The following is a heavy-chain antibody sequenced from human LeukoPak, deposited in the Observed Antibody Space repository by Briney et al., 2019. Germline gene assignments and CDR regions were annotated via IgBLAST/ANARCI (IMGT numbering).Heavy chain of an antibody. CDR1: GYTFTNYG. D-gene: IGHD3-3*01. J-gene: IGHJ3*02. CDR3: ARAGLTYYDFWSGLLMAFDI. CDR2: ISAYNGNT. V-gene: IGHV1-18*01. Sequence: ASVKVSCKSSGYTFTNYGISWVRQAPGQGLEWMGWISAYNGNTNYAQKIQGRVTMTTDTSTSTAYMGLRSLRSDDTAVYYCARAGLTYYDFWSGLLMAFDIWGQGTMVTVSS.